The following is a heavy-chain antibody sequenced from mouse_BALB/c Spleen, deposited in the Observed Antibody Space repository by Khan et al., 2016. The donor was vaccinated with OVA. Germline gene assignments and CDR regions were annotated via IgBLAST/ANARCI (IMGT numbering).Heavy chain of an antibody. CDR2: IWGDGST. D-gene: IGHD1-2*01. CDR3: ARELRLGGFAY. CDR1: GFSLTGFG. V-gene: IGHV2-6-7*01. J-gene: IGHJ3*01. Sequence: QMRLEESGPGLVAPSQSLSITCTVSGFSLTGFGINWVRQPPGKGLEWLGMIWGDGSTDYNSALKSRLSISKDNSKSQVFLKMNSLQTDDTARYYCARELRLGGFAYWGQGTLVTVSA.